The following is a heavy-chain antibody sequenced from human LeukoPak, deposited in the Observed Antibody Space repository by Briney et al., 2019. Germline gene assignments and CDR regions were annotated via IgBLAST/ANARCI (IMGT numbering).Heavy chain of an antibody. D-gene: IGHD6-13*01. CDR3: ARIAAAGKGLRNYFDY. Sequence: SETLSLTCTVSGGSISSSRYYWGWIRQPPGKGLEWIGSIYYSGSTHYNPSLKSRVTISVDTSKNQFSLKLRSVTAADTAVYYCARIAAAGKGLRNYFDYWGQGTLVTVFS. V-gene: IGHV4-39*01. J-gene: IGHJ4*02. CDR1: GGSISSSRYY. CDR2: IYYSGST.